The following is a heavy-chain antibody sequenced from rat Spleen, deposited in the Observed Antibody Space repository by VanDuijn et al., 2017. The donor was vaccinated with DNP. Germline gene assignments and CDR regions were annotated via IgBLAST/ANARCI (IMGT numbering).Heavy chain of an antibody. V-gene: IGHV3-1*01. J-gene: IGHJ2*01. Sequence: EVQLQESGPGLVKPSQSLSLTCSVTGYSITSNYWAWIRKFPGNKMEWMGYINYSGNTAYNPSLKSRISITRDTSKNQFFLQLNSVTTEDTATYYCARSYLWAQNLYFDYWGQGVMVTVSS. CDR2: INYSGNT. D-gene: IGHD1-7*01. CDR3: ARSYLWAQNLYFDY. CDR1: GYSITSNY.